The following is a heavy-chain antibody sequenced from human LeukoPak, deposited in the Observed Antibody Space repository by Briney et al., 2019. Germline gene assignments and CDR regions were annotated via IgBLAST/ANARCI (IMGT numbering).Heavy chain of an antibody. J-gene: IGHJ6*02. V-gene: IGHV3-30-3*01. CDR2: ISYDGSNK. CDR1: GFTISSYA. CDR3: ARDITPLYYYGMDV. Sequence: GGSLRLSCAASGFTISSYAMHWVRQAPGKGLEWVAVISYDGSNKYYADSVKGRFTISRDNSKNTLYLQMNSLRAEDTAVYYCARDITPLYYYGMDVWGQGTMVTVSS.